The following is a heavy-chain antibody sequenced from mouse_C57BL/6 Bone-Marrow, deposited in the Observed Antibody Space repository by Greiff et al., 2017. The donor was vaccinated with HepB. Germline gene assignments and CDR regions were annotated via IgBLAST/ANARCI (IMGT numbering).Heavy chain of an antibody. Sequence: VQLQQPGTELVKPGASVKLSCKASGYTFTSYWLHWVKQRPGQGLEWIGNINPSNGGTNYNEKFKSKATLTVDKSSSTAYMQLSSLTSEDSAVYYCARKGYGKGAMDYWGQGTSVTVSS. J-gene: IGHJ4*01. D-gene: IGHD2-1*01. V-gene: IGHV1-53*01. CDR3: ARKGYGKGAMDY. CDR2: INPSNGGT. CDR1: GYTFTSYW.